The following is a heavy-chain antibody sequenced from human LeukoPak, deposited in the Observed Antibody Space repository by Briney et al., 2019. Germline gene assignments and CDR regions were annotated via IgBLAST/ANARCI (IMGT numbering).Heavy chain of an antibody. Sequence: GGSLKLSCAVSGIHFSNYWMHWVRQAPGKGLVWVSRISGDGTSTLYADSVKGRLTTSRDNAKNTLYLQMNSLRAEDTAVYYCARDVAIVVVPTTMALYNWGQGTLVTVSP. CDR3: ARDVAIVVVPTTMALYN. CDR2: ISGDGTST. CDR1: GIHFSNYW. V-gene: IGHV3-74*01. D-gene: IGHD2-2*01. J-gene: IGHJ4*02.